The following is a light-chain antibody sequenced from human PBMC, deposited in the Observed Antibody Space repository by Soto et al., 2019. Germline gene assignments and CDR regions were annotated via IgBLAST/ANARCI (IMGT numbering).Light chain of an antibody. Sequence: QLTQSPSSLSASIGDRVTITCQASQNITNNLSWYQQKPGKAPNLLIYHASKLAKGVTSRFSGSGSGTDFSFIITSLQREDLAAYYCHQYYGLIPLTFGQGTRLEIK. CDR3: HQYYGLIPLT. CDR1: QNITNN. J-gene: IGKJ5*01. CDR2: HAS. V-gene: IGKV1-33*01.